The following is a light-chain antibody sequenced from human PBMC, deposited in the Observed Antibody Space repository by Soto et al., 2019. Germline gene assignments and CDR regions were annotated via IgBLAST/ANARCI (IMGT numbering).Light chain of an antibody. CDR2: DVN. J-gene: IGLJ3*02. V-gene: IGLV2-14*03. CDR3: CSYTPSSTWV. Sequence: QSALTQPASVSGSPGQSITISCTGTSSDIASYNYVSWYQQHPDKVPKLIIYDVNTRPSGVSNRFSGSKSGSTASLTISGLQAEDEADYYCCSYTPSSTWVFGGGTKLTVL. CDR1: SSDIASYNY.